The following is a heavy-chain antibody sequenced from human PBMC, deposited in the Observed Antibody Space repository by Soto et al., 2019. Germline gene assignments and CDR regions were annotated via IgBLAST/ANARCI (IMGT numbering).Heavy chain of an antibody. CDR2: TYYRSKWYS. D-gene: IGHD6-19*01. V-gene: IGHV6-1*01. Sequence: SQTLSLTCAISGDSASSTSTAWSWNRQSPSRGLEWLGRTYYRSKWYSDYAVSVKSRITINPDTSKNQFSLQLNSVTPDDTAVYYCARGSYYSGWVWGQGTLVTVSS. CDR1: GDSASSTSTA. J-gene: IGHJ4*02. CDR3: ARGSYYSGWV.